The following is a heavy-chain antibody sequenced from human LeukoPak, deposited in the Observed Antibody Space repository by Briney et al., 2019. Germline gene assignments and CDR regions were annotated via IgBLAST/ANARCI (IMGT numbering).Heavy chain of an antibody. J-gene: IGHJ3*02. D-gene: IGHD2-2*01. CDR3: ALTSYCSSTSCYRGGFAFDI. CDR2: IYYSGST. Sequence: PSETLSLTCTVSGGSISSSSYYWGWIRQPPGKGLGWIGSIYYSGSTYYNPSLKSRVTISVDTSKNQFSLKLSSVTAADTAVYYCALTSYCSSTSCYRGGFAFDIWGQGTMVTVSS. CDR1: GGSISSSSYY. V-gene: IGHV4-39*01.